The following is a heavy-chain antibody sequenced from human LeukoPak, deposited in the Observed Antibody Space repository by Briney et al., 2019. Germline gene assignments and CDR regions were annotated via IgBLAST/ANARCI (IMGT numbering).Heavy chain of an antibody. V-gene: IGHV4-39*07. D-gene: IGHD1-26*01. Sequence: SETLSLTCTVSGGSISSNIYYWVWIRQPPGKGLEWIANIYFSGSAYYNPSLKSRVTISVDTSKNLFSLQLRSVTAADTAVYYCAAIGDIVLLPSNPDYWGQGALVTVSS. CDR1: GGSISSNIYY. CDR3: AAIGDIVLLPSNPDY. J-gene: IGHJ4*02. CDR2: IYFSGSA.